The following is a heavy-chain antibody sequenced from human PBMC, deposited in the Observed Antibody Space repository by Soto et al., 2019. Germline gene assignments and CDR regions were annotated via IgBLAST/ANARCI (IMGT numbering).Heavy chain of an antibody. V-gene: IGHV4-34*01. CDR1: GGSFSGYY. J-gene: IGHJ4*02. Sequence: SETLSLTCAVYGGSFSGYYWSWIRQSPEKGLEWIGEINHTGSTNQDPSLKSRVSISVDTSKNQFSLKLRSVTAADTAVYYCAIPPPIEVDGPDYWGQGILVTVSS. D-gene: IGHD6-19*01. CDR3: AIPPPIEVDGPDY. CDR2: INHTGST.